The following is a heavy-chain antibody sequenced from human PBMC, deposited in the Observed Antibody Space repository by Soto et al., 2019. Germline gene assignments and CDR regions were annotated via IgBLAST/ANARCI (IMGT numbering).Heavy chain of an antibody. Sequence: QVQLVQSGAEVKKPGSSVKVSCKASGGTFSSYAISWVRQAPGQGLEWMGGIIPIFGTANYAQKFQGRVTITADESTSTAYMELGSLRSEDTAVYYCAVQYCSGGSCFSYYYYYGMDVWGQGTTVTVSS. J-gene: IGHJ6*02. CDR1: GGTFSSYA. CDR3: AVQYCSGGSCFSYYYYYGMDV. CDR2: IIPIFGTA. D-gene: IGHD2-15*01. V-gene: IGHV1-69*01.